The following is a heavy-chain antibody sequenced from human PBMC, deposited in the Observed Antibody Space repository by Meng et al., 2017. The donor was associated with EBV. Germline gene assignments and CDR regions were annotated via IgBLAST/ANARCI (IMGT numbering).Heavy chain of an antibody. Sequence: QGLLVQVGAEVQTPWASVKVSCKASGYTFTGYYMHWVRQAPGQGLEWMGRINPNSGGTNDAQKFQGGVTMTRDTSISTAYMELSRLRSDDTAVYYCAKGADLAAAGTFWFDPWGQGTLVTVSS. CDR2: INPNSGGT. J-gene: IGHJ5*02. CDR1: GYTFTGYY. V-gene: IGHV1-2*06. CDR3: AKGADLAAAGTFWFDP. D-gene: IGHD6-13*01.